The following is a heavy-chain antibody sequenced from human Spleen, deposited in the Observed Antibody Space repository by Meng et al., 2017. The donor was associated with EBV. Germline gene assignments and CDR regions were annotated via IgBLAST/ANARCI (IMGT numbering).Heavy chain of an antibody. V-gene: IGHV1-18*04. J-gene: IGHJ4*02. CDR3: ARGTRSVFIAVAQTGFDY. D-gene: IGHD6-19*01. CDR1: VYTFRNYL. CDR2: INAYNGNT. Sequence: VHLVQSGTEVKKSGASVKVSCKASVYTFRNYLITWVRQAPGQGLEWMGWINAYNGNTNYAQKLQGRGTMTADTSTNTVYMELRSLRSDDTAVYYCARGTRSVFIAVAQTGFDYWGQGTLVTVSS.